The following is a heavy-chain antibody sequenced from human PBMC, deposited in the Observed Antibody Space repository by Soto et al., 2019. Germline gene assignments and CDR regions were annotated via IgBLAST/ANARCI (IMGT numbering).Heavy chain of an antibody. CDR2: VSGGGDGT. V-gene: IGHV3-23*01. Sequence: EVQLLESGGGLVQPGGSLRLSCAASGFTFSSYAMNWVRQAPGKGLEWVSSVSGGGDGTYYADSVKGRFTISRDNSKNTLYLQMNSLGAQDTAVYFCTKGPIFGVVTHDFDSWGQGTLVTVSS. D-gene: IGHD3-3*01. CDR3: TKGPIFGVVTHDFDS. CDR1: GFTFSSYA. J-gene: IGHJ4*02.